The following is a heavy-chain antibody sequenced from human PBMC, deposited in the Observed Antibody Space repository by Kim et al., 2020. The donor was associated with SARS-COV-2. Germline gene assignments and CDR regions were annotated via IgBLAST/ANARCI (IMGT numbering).Heavy chain of an antibody. CDR3: VRDGITGTTEAFDI. CDR1: GFTFSGYG. D-gene: IGHD1-7*01. CDR2: IWHDGSNK. J-gene: IGHJ3*02. V-gene: IGHV3-33*01. Sequence: GGSLRLSCAASGFTFSGYGMHWVRQAPGKGLEWVAVIWHDGSNKNYADSVKGRYTIARYNSKNTLYLQINSLRAEDTAVYYCVRDGITGTTEAFDIWGQGTMLTVPS.